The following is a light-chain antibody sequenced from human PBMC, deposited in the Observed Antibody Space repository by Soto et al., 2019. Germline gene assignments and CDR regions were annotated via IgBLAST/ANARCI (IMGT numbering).Light chain of an antibody. J-gene: IGLJ3*02. CDR1: SGHSSYA. CDR3: QTWGTGYWV. Sequence: QLVLTQSPSASASRGASVKLTCTLSSGHSSYAIAWHQQQPEKGPRYLMKLNSDGSHSKGDGIPDRFSGSSSGAERYLTISSLQSEDEADYYCQTWGTGYWVFGGGTKVTVL. CDR2: LNSDGSH. V-gene: IGLV4-69*01.